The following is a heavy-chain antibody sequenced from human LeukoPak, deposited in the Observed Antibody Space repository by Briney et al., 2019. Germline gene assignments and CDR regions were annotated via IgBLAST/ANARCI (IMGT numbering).Heavy chain of an antibody. Sequence: SETLSLTCAVYGGSFSGYYWSWIRQPPGKGLEWIGEINHSGSTNYNPSLKSRVTISVDTSKNQFSLKLSSVTAADTAVYYCASYADFWSGYYTDYYYGMDVWGQGTTVTVSS. V-gene: IGHV4-34*01. CDR2: INHSGST. CDR3: ASYADFWSGYYTDYYYGMDV. D-gene: IGHD3-3*01. CDR1: GGSFSGYY. J-gene: IGHJ6*02.